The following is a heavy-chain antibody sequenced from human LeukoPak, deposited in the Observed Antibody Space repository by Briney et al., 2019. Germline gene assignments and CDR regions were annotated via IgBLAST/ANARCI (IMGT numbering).Heavy chain of an antibody. CDR2: ISSRSRHI. J-gene: IGHJ4*02. Sequence: GSLRLSRAPSRVTFCSYSMNSGPQAPGKGREWGSSISSRSRHIYYADSVKGPFTMSRENAKSSLYLQMNSLRAEDTAVYHCGRVRGEHCSSTSCPYYFDYWGQGTLVTVSS. V-gene: IGHV3-21*04. D-gene: IGHD2-2*01. CDR3: GRVRGEHCSSTSCPYYFDY. CDR1: RVTFCSYS.